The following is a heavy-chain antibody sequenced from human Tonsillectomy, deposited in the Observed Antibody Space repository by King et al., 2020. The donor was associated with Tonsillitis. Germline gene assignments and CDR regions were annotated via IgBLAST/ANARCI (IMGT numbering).Heavy chain of an antibody. CDR1: GYSFTRYW. D-gene: IGHD3-10*02. V-gene: IGHV5-51*01. Sequence: QLVQSGAEVKKPGESLKISCTGSGYSFTRYWIGWVRQIPGKGLEWMGIIYPGDSDTIYSPSFQCQVTISADKSLSTAYLQVSSLKASDTAMYYCARHVPIVGMDVWGQGTTVTVSS. CDR2: IYPGDSDT. J-gene: IGHJ6*02. CDR3: ARHVPIVGMDV.